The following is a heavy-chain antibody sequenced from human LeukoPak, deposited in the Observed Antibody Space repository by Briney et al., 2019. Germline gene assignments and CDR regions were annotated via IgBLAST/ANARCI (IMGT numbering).Heavy chain of an antibody. CDR1: GFTFSSYA. Sequence: GGSLRLSCAASGFTFSSYAMSWVRQAPGKGLEWVSAISGSGDSTYYADSVKGRFTISRDNSKNTLYLQMGSLRAEDLAVYYCARDFGLTGKVDYWGQGTLVTVSS. V-gene: IGHV3-23*01. CDR2: ISGSGDST. D-gene: IGHD1-20*01. CDR3: ARDFGLTGKVDY. J-gene: IGHJ4*02.